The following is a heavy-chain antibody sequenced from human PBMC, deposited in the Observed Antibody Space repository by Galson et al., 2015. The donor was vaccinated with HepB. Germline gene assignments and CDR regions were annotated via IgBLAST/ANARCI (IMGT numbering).Heavy chain of an antibody. Sequence: SVKVSCKVSGYTLTELSMHWVRQAPGKGLEWMGGFDPEDGETIYAQKFQGRVTMTEDTSTDTAYMELSSLRSEDTAVYYCATAGPRYCTNGVCYTGSNAFDIWGQGTMVTVSS. V-gene: IGHV1-24*01. CDR1: GYTLTELS. D-gene: IGHD2-8*01. CDR2: FDPEDGET. J-gene: IGHJ3*02. CDR3: ATAGPRYCTNGVCYTGSNAFDI.